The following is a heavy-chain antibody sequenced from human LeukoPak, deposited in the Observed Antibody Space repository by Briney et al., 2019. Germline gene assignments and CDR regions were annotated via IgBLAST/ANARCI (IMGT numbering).Heavy chain of an antibody. D-gene: IGHD6-13*01. V-gene: IGHV3-30-3*01. CDR1: GFTFSTYA. J-gene: IGHJ4*02. Sequence: PGGPLRLSCAASGFTFSTYAMHWVRQAPGKGLEWVAVISYDGSNEYYADSVKGRFSISRDSSKDTLYVQMNSLRVEDTAVYYCARDSWGFDYWGQGTLVTVSS. CDR3: ARDSWGFDY. CDR2: ISYDGSNE.